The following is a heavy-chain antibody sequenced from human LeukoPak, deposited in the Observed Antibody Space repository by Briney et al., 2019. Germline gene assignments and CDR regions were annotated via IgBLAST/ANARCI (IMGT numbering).Heavy chain of an antibody. V-gene: IGHV3-48*01. J-gene: IGHJ6*03. CDR1: GFTFSSYS. Sequence: PGVSLRLSCAASGFTFSSYSMNWVRQAPGKGLEWGSYISSSSSTIYYADSVKGRFTISRDNAKNSLYLQMNSLRAEDTAVYYCARETVLGTVTTTSYYYYYYMDVWGKGTTVTVSS. D-gene: IGHD4-17*01. CDR3: ARETVLGTVTTTSYYYYYYMDV. CDR2: ISSSSSTI.